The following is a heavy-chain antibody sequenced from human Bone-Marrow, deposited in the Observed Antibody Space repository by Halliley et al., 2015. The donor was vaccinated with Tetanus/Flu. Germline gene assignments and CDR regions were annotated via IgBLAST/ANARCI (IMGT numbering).Heavy chain of an antibody. D-gene: IGHD2-15*01. CDR2: IFPGDSDP. J-gene: IGHJ4*02. V-gene: IGHV5-51*01. CDR3: ATFEFSSSDFDY. Sequence: EWMGLIFPGDSDPKSSPSFQGQATISADKSISTAYLQWSSLRASDTAIYYCATFEFSSSDFDYWGQGTPVTVSS.